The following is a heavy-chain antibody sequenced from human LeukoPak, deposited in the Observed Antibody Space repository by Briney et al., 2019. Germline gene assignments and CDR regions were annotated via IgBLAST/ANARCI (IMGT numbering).Heavy chain of an antibody. CDR1: GFTFSAYA. V-gene: IGHV3-64D*09. D-gene: IGHD1-1*01. Sequence: GGSLRLSCSASGFTFSAYAMYRVRQGPGKGLEYVSGTSSNGGSSFYADSVKGRFTISRDNSKNTLYLQMSSLRAEDTAVYYCVKITSVTGGDCWGQGTRLTVSS. CDR2: TSSNGGSS. J-gene: IGHJ4*02. CDR3: VKITSVTGGDC.